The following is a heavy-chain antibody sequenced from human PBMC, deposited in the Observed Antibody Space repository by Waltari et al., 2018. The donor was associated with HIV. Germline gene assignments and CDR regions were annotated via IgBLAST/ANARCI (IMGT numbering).Heavy chain of an antibody. J-gene: IGHJ4*02. Sequence: QVQLVQSGAEVKKPGASVKVSCKASGYTFTSYAMHWVRQAPGQRLEWMGWINAGKGNTKYSQKFQGRGTITRDTSASTAYMELSSLRSEDTAVYYCARDNCSNYDILTGYCAAPFDYWGQGTLVTVSS. CDR2: INAGKGNT. V-gene: IGHV1-3*01. CDR3: ARDNCSNYDILTGYCAAPFDY. CDR1: GYTFTSYA. D-gene: IGHD3-9*01.